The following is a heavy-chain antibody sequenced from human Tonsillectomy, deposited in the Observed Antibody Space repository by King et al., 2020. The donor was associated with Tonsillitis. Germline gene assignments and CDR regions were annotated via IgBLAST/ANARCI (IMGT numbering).Heavy chain of an antibody. Sequence: QLVQSGAEVKKPGSSVKVSCKASGGTFSSYAISWVRQAPGQGLDWMGGVIPIFCTANYAQKCQGRVTITADESTSTAYMELSSLRSEDTAVYYCASFYDSSGHFLYWGQGTLVTVSS. CDR3: ASFYDSSGHFLY. V-gene: IGHV1-69*12. CDR2: VIPIFCTA. D-gene: IGHD3-22*01. CDR1: GGTFSSYA. J-gene: IGHJ4*02.